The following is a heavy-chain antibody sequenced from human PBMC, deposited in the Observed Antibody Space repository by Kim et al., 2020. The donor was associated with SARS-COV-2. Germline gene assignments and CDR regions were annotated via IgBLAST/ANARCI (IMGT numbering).Heavy chain of an antibody. Sequence: GGSLRLSCAASGFTFSSYAMHWVRQAPGKGLEWVAAISYDGINKYYADSVKGRFTISRDNSKNTLYLQMNSLRAEDTAVYYCARDGYGWEVLVYDAFDIWGQGTMVTVSS. CDR1: GFTFSSYA. D-gene: IGHD1-26*01. J-gene: IGHJ3*02. V-gene: IGHV3-30*04. CDR2: ISYDGINK. CDR3: ARDGYGWEVLVYDAFDI.